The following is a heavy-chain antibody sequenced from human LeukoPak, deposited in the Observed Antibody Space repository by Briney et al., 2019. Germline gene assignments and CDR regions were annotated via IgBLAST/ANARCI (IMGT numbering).Heavy chain of an antibody. V-gene: IGHV4-39*07. CDR2: IYYSGST. CDR1: GGSISSSSYY. D-gene: IGHD6-19*01. CDR3: ARVGSGGPFDY. Sequence: SETLSLTCTVSGGSISSSSYYWGWIRQPPGKGLEWIGSIYYSGSTYYNPSLKSRVTISVDTSKNQFSLKLSSVTAADTAVYYCARVGSGGPFDYWGQGTLVTVSS. J-gene: IGHJ4*02.